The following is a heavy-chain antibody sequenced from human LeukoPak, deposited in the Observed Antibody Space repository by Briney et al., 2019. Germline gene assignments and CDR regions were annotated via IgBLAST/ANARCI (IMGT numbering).Heavy chain of an antibody. CDR1: GFTFRSHW. D-gene: IGHD6-13*01. CDR3: ASSWSITPGDY. J-gene: IGHJ4*02. CDR2: IKQDGSEK. V-gene: IGHV3-7*03. Sequence: PGGSLRLSCVTSGFTFRSHWMSWVRQAPGKGLEWVANIKQDGSEKYYVDSVKGRFTISRDNSKNTLYLQMNSLRAEDTAVYYCASSWSITPGDYWGQGTLVTVSS.